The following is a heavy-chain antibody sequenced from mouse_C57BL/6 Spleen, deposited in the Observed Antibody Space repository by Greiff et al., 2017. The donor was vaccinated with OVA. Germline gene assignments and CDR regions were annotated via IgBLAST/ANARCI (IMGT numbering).Heavy chain of an antibody. D-gene: IGHD1-1*01. CDR1: GFSFNTYA. Sequence: EVQGVESGGGLVQPKGSLKLSCAASGFSFNTYAMNWVRQAPGKGLEWVARIRSKSNNYATYYADSVKDRFTISRDDSESMLYLQMNNLKTEDTAMYYCVRQPYYGYFDYWGQGTTLTVSS. CDR2: IRSKSNNYAT. V-gene: IGHV10-1*01. CDR3: VRQPYYGYFDY. J-gene: IGHJ2*01.